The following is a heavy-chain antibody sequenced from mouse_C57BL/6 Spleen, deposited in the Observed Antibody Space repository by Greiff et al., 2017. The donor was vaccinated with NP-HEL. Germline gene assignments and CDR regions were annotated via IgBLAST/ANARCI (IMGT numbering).Heavy chain of an antibody. J-gene: IGHJ4*01. Sequence: VQLQQSGPELVKPGASVKISCKASGYAFSSSWMNWVKQRPGKGLEWIGRIYPGDGDTNYNGKFKGKATLTADKSSSTAYMQLSSLTSEDSAVYFCASDYYGSSYVGDYAMDYWGQGTSVTVSS. D-gene: IGHD1-1*01. CDR2: IYPGDGDT. V-gene: IGHV1-82*01. CDR1: GYAFSSSW. CDR3: ASDYYGSSYVGDYAMDY.